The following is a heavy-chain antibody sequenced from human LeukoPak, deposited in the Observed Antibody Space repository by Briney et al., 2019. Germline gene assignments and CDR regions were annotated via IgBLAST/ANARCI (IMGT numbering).Heavy chain of an antibody. V-gene: IGHV1-18*01. J-gene: IGHJ6*03. D-gene: IGHD6-13*01. CDR3: AAAESYYYYYMDV. CDR2: ISAYNGNT. CDR1: GYTFTSYG. Sequence: ASVKVSCKASGYTFTSYGISWVRQAPGRGLEWMGWISAYNGNTNYAQKFQGRVTMTRDTSISTAYMELSRLRSDDTAVYYCAAAESYYYYYMDVWGKGTTVTISS.